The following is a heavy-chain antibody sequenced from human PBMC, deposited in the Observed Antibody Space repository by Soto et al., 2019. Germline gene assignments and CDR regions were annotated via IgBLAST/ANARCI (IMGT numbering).Heavy chain of an antibody. V-gene: IGHV3-53*01. D-gene: IGHD3-16*01. J-gene: IGHJ4*02. CDR3: AGRLTTAASLDY. CDR2: VHGGGST. CDR1: GFTVSNNH. Sequence: VQLVESGGGLIQPGGSLRLSCAASGFTVSNNHMTWVRQAAGKGLELVSFVHGGGSTSYADSVKGRFTISRDISKNTLYLQMDSLRAEDTAIYYCAGRLTTAASLDYWGRGTRVTVSS.